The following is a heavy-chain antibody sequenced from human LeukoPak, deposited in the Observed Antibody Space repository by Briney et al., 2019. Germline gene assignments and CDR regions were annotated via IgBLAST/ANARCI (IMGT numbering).Heavy chain of an antibody. D-gene: IGHD3-10*01. CDR1: GFTFSSYS. CDR3: ARDPGGITMVRGANDY. CDR2: ISSSSSYI. Sequence: GGSLRLSCAASGFTFSSYSMNWVRQAPGKGLEWVSSISSSSSYIYYADSVKGRFTISRDNAKNSLYLQMNSLRAEDTAVYYCARDPGGITMVRGANDYWGQGTLVTVSS. V-gene: IGHV3-21*01. J-gene: IGHJ4*02.